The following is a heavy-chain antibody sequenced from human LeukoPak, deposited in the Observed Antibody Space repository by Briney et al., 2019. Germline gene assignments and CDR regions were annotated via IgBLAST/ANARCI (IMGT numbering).Heavy chain of an antibody. V-gene: IGHV4-59*08. CDR3: ARMGGYSGYATH. CDR2: IYSTGSA. CDR1: GGSLSSYY. Sequence: SETLSLTCTVSGGSLSSYYWSWIRQPPGKGLEWIGYIYSTGSANYNPSLKSRVTLSVDTAKNQFSLKLNSVTAADTAVYYCARMGGYSGYATHWGQGTLVTVSS. D-gene: IGHD5-12*01. J-gene: IGHJ4*02.